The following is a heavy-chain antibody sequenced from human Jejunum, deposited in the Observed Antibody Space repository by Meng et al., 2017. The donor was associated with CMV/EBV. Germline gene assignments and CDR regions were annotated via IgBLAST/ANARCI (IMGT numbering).Heavy chain of an antibody. CDR3: ARARYYYDSSGFEGYYFDY. J-gene: IGHJ4*02. CDR1: GGSISSGSYY. D-gene: IGHD3-22*01. V-gene: IGHV4-61*02. Sequence: QVHLKESGPGLLKPSQTLSLTCTVSGGSISSGSYYWSWVRQPAGKGLEWIGRIYTSGSTNYKPSLKTRVTISVDTSKNQFSLRLSSVTAADTAVYYCARARYYYDSSGFEGYYFDYWGQGTLVTVFS. CDR2: IYTSGST.